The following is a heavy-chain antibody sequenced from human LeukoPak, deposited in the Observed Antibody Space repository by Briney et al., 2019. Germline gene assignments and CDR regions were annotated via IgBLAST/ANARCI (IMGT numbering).Heavy chain of an antibody. CDR1: GFIYSYWW. Sequence: GGSLGLSCVASGFIYSYWWMNWVRHAPGEGREWVANINTDGTGKYYVDTVKGRFTVSRDNTKNSLYLEMASLKAEDTAVYYCTRISLAEGLEFWGQGILVTVSS. V-gene: IGHV3-7*01. CDR2: INTDGTGK. D-gene: IGHD3/OR15-3a*01. CDR3: TRISLAEGLEF. J-gene: IGHJ4*02.